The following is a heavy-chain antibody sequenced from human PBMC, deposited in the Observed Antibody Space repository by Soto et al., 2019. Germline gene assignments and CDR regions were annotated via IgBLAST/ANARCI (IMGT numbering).Heavy chain of an antibody. CDR3: ATESVDTAMEHRIRMDV. V-gene: IGHV3-48*02. CDR1: GFTFSSYS. CDR2: ISSSGRTI. D-gene: IGHD5-18*01. J-gene: IGHJ6*02. Sequence: EVQLVESGGGLVQPGGSLRLSCAASGFTFSSYSMNWVRQAPGKGLEWVSYISSSGRTIYYADSVKGRFTISRDNAKNSLYLQMNSQRDEDTAVYYCATESVDTAMEHRIRMDVWGQGTTVTVSS.